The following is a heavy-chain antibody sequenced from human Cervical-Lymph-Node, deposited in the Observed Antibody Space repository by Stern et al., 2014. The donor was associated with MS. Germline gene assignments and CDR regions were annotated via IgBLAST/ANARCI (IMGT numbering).Heavy chain of an antibody. CDR3: ARGELKEGLVRGMDV. D-gene: IGHD1-26*01. J-gene: IGHJ6*02. Sequence: QVQLEESGAEVKKPGSSVKVSCKASGGTFRSYAISWVRQAPGQGLEWMGGIIPIFGTANYAPKFQATVTITADESTSTAYMELSSLRSEDTAVYYCARGELKEGLVRGMDVWGQGTTVTVSS. CDR2: IIPIFGTA. V-gene: IGHV1-69*01. CDR1: GGTFRSYA.